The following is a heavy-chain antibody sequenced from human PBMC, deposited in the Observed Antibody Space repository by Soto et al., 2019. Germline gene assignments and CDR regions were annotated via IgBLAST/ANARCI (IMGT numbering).Heavy chain of an antibody. J-gene: IGHJ6*03. CDR1: GDSFSSNIAA. D-gene: IGHD1-7*01. Sequence: PSQTLSVTCAISGDSFSSNIAAWNWIRLSSSRGLEWLARTYYRSRWYNDYAVSVRSRITVNPDTSKNQFSLQLTSVTPEDTAVYYCAGTTSHQWYYMDVWGKGTTVTVSS. V-gene: IGHV6-1*01. CDR3: AGTTSHQWYYMDV. CDR2: TYYRSRWYN.